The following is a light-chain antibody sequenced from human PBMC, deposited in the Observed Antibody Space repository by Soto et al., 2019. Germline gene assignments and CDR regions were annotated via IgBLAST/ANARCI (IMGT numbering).Light chain of an antibody. CDR1: QGVSTF. V-gene: IGKV3-11*01. Sequence: EIVLTQSPATLSLSPGERATLSCRASQGVSTFLAWYQQKPGQAPRLLIYDASKRVTGIPARFRGSGSGTDLTLTISRLEPEDFAVYYCQQYGSIPWTFGQGTRWIS. J-gene: IGKJ1*01. CDR3: QQYGSIPWT. CDR2: DAS.